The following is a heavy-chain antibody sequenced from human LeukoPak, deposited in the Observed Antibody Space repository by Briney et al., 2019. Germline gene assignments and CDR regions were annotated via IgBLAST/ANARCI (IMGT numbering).Heavy chain of an antibody. CDR1: GGSISSSSYY. J-gene: IGHJ4*02. CDR2: IYYSGST. D-gene: IGHD4-11*01. V-gene: IGHV4-39*01. CDR3: ARADAVTTSLAYDY. Sequence: KPSETLSLTCTVSGGSISSSSYYWGWIRQPPGKGLEWIGSIYYSGSTYYNPSLKSRVTISVDTSKNQFSLKLSSVTAADTAVYYCARADAVTTSLAYDYWGQGTLVTVSS.